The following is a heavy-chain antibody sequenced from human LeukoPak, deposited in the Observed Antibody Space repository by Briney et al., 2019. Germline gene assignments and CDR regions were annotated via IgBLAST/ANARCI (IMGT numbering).Heavy chain of an antibody. Sequence: GGXXRLSCAASGFSFSDYYMNWIRQAPGKGLEWVSYISSSGSSIYYGDSVKGRFTIYRDNEKNSLYLQMNSLRAEDTAVYYCARAGYSSGWYLGYFDYWGQGTLVTVSS. V-gene: IGHV3-11*04. D-gene: IGHD6-19*01. CDR2: ISSSGSSI. J-gene: IGHJ4*02. CDR3: ARAGYSSGWYLGYFDY. CDR1: GFSFSDYY.